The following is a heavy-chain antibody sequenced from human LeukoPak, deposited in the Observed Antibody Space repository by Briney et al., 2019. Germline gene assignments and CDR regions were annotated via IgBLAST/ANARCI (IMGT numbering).Heavy chain of an antibody. CDR3: ARTYYGSGRYYLDY. D-gene: IGHD3-10*01. V-gene: IGHV3-48*03. J-gene: IGHJ4*02. CDR2: ISSSGSTI. CDR1: GFTFSSYE. Sequence: GGSLRLSCAVSGFTFSSYEMNWVRQAPGKGLEWVSYISSSGSTIYYADSVKGRFTISRDNAKKSLYLQMNSLRAEDTAVYYCARTYYGSGRYYLDYWGQGTLVTVSS.